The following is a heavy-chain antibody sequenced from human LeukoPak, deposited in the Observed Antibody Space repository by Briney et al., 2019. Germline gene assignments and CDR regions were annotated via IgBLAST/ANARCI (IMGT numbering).Heavy chain of an antibody. CDR3: AKETGYTSGWWDY. CDR2: ISGSGGST. V-gene: IGHV3-23*01. J-gene: IGHJ4*02. CDR1: GFTFSSYA. Sequence: GGPLRLSCAASGFTFSSYAMSWVRQAPGKGLECISVISGSGGSTYYADSVKGRFTISRDNSRNTLYLQMNSLRAEDTAVYYCAKETGYTSGWWDYWGQGTLVTVSS. D-gene: IGHD6-19*01.